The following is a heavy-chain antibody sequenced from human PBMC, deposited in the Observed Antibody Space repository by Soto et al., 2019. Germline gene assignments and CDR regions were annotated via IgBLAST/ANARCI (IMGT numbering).Heavy chain of an antibody. Sequence: QITLKESGPTLVKPTQTLTLTCTFSGFSLTTNGVGVGWIRQPPGKALEWLALIYWDDDKRYSPSLKTRLTIPKATSKKQVVLTMTNIDPVDTATYFCAHSRGAPGHFDSWGQGTLVTVSS. CDR1: GFSLTTNGVG. D-gene: IGHD2-2*01. CDR2: IYWDDDK. J-gene: IGHJ4*02. CDR3: AHSRGAPGHFDS. V-gene: IGHV2-5*02.